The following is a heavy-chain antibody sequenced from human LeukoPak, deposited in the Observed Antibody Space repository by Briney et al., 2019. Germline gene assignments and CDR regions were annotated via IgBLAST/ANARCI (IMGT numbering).Heavy chain of an antibody. CDR3: ARAITMIVVAMGY. CDR2: ISYDGSNK. D-gene: IGHD3-22*01. CDR1: GFTFSSYA. V-gene: IGHV3-30-3*01. J-gene: IGHJ4*02. Sequence: PGGSLRLSCAASGFTFSSYAMHWVRQAPGKGLEWVAVISYDGSNKYYADSVKGRFTISRDNSKNTLYLQMNSLRAEDTAVYYCARAITMIVVAMGYWGQGTLVAVSS.